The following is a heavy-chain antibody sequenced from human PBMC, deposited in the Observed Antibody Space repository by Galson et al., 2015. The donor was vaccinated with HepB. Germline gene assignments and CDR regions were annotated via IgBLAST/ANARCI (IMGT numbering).Heavy chain of an antibody. V-gene: IGHV3-74*01. D-gene: IGHD3-10*01. CDR1: GFTFSSYW. CDR3: ARVELGHYYGSGSYPDY. J-gene: IGHJ4*02. Sequence: SLRLSCAASGFTFSSYWMHWVRQAPGKGLVWVSRINSDGSSTSYADSVKGRFTISRDNAKNTLYLQMNSLRAEDTAVYYCARVELGHYYGSGSYPDYWGQGTLVTVSS. CDR2: INSDGSST.